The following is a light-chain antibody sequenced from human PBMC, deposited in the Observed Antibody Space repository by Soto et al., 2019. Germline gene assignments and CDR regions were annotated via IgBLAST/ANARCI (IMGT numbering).Light chain of an antibody. CDR1: QSVLSSSNKKNY. J-gene: IGKJ4*01. CDR3: QQHYSAPLT. V-gene: IGKV4-1*01. Sequence: DIVMTQSPDSLAVSLGERATINCKSSQSVLSSSNKKNYLAWHQQKPGQPPKLLISWASSRQSGVPDRFSGSGSGTDFTLTISSLQAEDVAVYYCQQHYSAPLTFAGGIKVEIK. CDR2: WAS.